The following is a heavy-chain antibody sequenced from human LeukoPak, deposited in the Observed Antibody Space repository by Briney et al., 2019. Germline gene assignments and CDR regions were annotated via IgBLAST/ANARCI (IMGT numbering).Heavy chain of an antibody. Sequence: GGSLRLSCAASGLTFSTYAMSWVRQAPGKGLEWVSVISGSGGSTYYADSVKGRFTISRDNSKNTLYLQMNSLRAEDTAVYYCAKGTTTLVVTKIDYWGQGTLVTVSS. CDR2: ISGSGGST. D-gene: IGHD4-23*01. CDR3: AKGTTTLVVTKIDY. J-gene: IGHJ4*02. V-gene: IGHV3-23*01. CDR1: GLTFSTYA.